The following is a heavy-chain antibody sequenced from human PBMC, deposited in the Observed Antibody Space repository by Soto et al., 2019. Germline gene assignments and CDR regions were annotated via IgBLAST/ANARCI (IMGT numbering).Heavy chain of an antibody. CDR2: IIPILGIA. V-gene: IGHV1-69*02. CDR1: GGTFSSYT. J-gene: IGHJ5*02. D-gene: IGHD4-17*01. CDR3: ARVPDWSDDYVS. Sequence: ASVKVSCKASGGTFSSYTISWVRQAPGQGLEWMGRIIPILGIANYAQKFQGRVTITADKSTSTAYMELSSLRSEDTAVYYCARVPDWSDDYVSWGQGTLVTVSS.